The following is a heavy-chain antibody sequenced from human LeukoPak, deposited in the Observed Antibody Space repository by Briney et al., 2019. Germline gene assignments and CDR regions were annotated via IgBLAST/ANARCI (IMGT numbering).Heavy chain of an antibody. J-gene: IGHJ2*01. D-gene: IGHD2-15*01. V-gene: IGHV3-7*03. Sequence: GGSLRLSCAASGFTFSNYWMGWLRQAPGKGLDWVANIKQDGSEKYYLDSGKGRFTISRDNAKNSLYLQMNSLRAEDTAVYYCAKLVVVTATQWYFDLWGRGTLVTVSP. CDR1: GFTFSNYW. CDR2: IKQDGSEK. CDR3: AKLVVVTATQWYFDL.